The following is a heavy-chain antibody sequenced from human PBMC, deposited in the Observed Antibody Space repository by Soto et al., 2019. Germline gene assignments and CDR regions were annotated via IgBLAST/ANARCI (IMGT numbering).Heavy chain of an antibody. CDR1: GGTFSSYA. CDR3: ARSSLIRDYYGSVIIPSYYYYGMDV. J-gene: IGHJ6*02. D-gene: IGHD3-10*01. V-gene: IGHV1-69*01. CDR2: IIPIFGTA. Sequence: QVQLVQSGAEVKKPGSSVKVSCKASGGTFSSYAISWVRQAPGQGLEWMGGIIPIFGTANYAQKFQGRVTITADESRSTAYMELSSLRSEDTAVYYCARSSLIRDYYGSVIIPSYYYYGMDVWGQGTTVTVSS.